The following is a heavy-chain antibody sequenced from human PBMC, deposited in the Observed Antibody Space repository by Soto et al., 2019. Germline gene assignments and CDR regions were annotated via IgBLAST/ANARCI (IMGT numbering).Heavy chain of an antibody. CDR1: GGSISSSSYY. V-gene: IGHV4-39*01. J-gene: IGHJ4*02. Sequence: SETLSLTCTVSGGSISSSSYYWGWIRQPPGKGLEWIGSIYYSGSTYYNPSLKSRVTISVDTSKNQFSLKLSSVTAADTAVYYFARHPIWEPHPYYLDYWGQGTLVPGSS. CDR3: ARHPIWEPHPYYLDY. D-gene: IGHD1-26*01. CDR2: IYYSGST.